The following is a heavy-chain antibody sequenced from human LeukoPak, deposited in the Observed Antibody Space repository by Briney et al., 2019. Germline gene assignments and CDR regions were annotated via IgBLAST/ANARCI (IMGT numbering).Heavy chain of an antibody. CDR3: ARLSITMRGGSFDY. CDR1: GGTFSSYA. CDR2: IIPIFGTA. Sequence: SVKVSCKASGGTFSSYAISWVRQAPGQGLEWMGGIIPIFGTANYAQKFQGRVTMTRDTSTSTGYMELSSLRSEDTAVYYCARLSITMRGGSFDYWGQGTLVTVSS. D-gene: IGHD3-22*01. J-gene: IGHJ4*02. V-gene: IGHV1-69*05.